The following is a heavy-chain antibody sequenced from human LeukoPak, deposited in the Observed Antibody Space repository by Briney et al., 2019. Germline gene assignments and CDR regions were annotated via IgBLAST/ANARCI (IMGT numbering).Heavy chain of an antibody. J-gene: IGHJ2*01. D-gene: IGHD1-26*01. CDR1: GYTFTSYY. CDR3: AREYRIVGATPGGYFDL. V-gene: IGHV1-46*03. CDR2: INPSGGST. Sequence: ASVKVSCKASGYTFTSYYMHGVRQAPGRGREWMGIINPSGGSTNYAQKVEGRVTMTRDTSASTVYMELSRLRSEDTAVSYCAREYRIVGATPGGYFDLWGRGTLVTVSS.